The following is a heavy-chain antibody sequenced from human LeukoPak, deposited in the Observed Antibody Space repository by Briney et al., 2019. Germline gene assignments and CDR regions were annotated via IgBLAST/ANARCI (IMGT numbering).Heavy chain of an antibody. V-gene: IGHV4-61*01. CDR1: GGSISSSSYY. J-gene: IGHJ3*02. Sequence: SETLSLTCTVSGGSISSSSYYWGWIRQPPGKGLEWIGYIYYSGSTNYNPSPKSRVTISVDTSKNQFSLKLSSVTAADTAVYYCARDLAARGAFDIWGQGTMVTVSS. D-gene: IGHD6-6*01. CDR2: IYYSGST. CDR3: ARDLAARGAFDI.